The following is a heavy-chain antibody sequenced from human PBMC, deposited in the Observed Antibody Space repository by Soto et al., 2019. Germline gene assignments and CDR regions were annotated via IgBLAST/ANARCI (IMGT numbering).Heavy chain of an antibody. J-gene: IGHJ4*02. V-gene: IGHV1-2*02. D-gene: IGHD3-9*01. Sequence: ASVKVSCKASGYTFTGYYMHWVRQAPGQGLEWMGWINPNSGGTNYAQKFQGRVTMTRDTSISTAYMELSRLRSDDTAVYYCARDQDIYDILTGYSEGFNYWGPGTLVTVSS. CDR1: GYTFTGYY. CDR2: INPNSGGT. CDR3: ARDQDIYDILTGYSEGFNY.